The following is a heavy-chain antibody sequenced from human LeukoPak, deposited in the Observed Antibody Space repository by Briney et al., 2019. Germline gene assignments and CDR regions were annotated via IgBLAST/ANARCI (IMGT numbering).Heavy chain of an antibody. CDR3: TREVGGIAAV. J-gene: IGHJ4*02. CDR2: IRNKAYGGTA. D-gene: IGHD6-13*01. Sequence: GGSLRLSCTASGFTFGDYAMSWVRQAPGKGLEWVTFIRNKAYGGTAEYAASVKGRFTISRDDSKSIAYLQMNSLKTEDTAVYYCTREVGGIAAVWDQGTLVTVSS. CDR1: GFTFGDYA. V-gene: IGHV3-49*04.